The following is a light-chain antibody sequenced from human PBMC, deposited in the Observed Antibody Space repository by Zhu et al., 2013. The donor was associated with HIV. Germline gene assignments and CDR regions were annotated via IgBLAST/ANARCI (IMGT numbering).Light chain of an antibody. CDR3: CSYAGSNTFV. V-gene: IGLV2-23*02. CDR1: SSDVGTYNL. Sequence: QSALTQPASVSGSPGQAITISCTGTSSDVGTYNLVSWYQQHPGKGPKLIIYEVSKRPSGVSNRFSGSKSGNTASLTISGLQAEDEGDYHCCSYAGSNTFVFGTGTKVTVL. CDR2: EVS. J-gene: IGLJ1*01.